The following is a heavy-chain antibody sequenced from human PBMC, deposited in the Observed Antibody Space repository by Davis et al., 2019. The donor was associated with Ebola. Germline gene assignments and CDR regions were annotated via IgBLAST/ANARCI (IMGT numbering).Heavy chain of an antibody. CDR1: GFTFSDYW. Sequence: GESLKISCAASGFTFSDYWMNWVRQAPGKGLEWVANIKQDGSEKYYVDSVKGRFTISRDNAKNSLYLQMNSLRAEDTAVYYCATSSGWYVYWGQGTLVTVSS. D-gene: IGHD6-19*01. CDR2: IKQDGSEK. V-gene: IGHV3-7*01. J-gene: IGHJ4*02. CDR3: ATSSGWYVY.